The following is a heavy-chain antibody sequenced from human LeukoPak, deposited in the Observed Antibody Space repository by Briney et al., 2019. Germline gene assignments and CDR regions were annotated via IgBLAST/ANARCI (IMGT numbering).Heavy chain of an antibody. CDR3: ARLVAAAAINWFDP. D-gene: IGHD6-13*01. CDR2: IYPGDSDT. J-gene: IGHJ5*02. CDR1: GYSFTSYW. V-gene: IGHV5-51*01. Sequence: GESLKISCKRSGYSFTSYWIGGVRQMPGKGLEWMGIIYPGDSDTRYSPSFQGQVTISADKSISTAYLQWSSLKASDTAMYYCARLVAAAAINWFDPWGQGTLVTVSS.